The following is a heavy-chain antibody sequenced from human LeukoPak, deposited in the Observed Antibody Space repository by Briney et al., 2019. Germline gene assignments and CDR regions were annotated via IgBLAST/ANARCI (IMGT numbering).Heavy chain of an antibody. CDR2: MNPNSGNT. CDR3: ARAGYSSSTWYYYMDV. D-gene: IGHD6-13*01. J-gene: IGHJ6*03. CDR1: GYTFTSSD. Sequence: ASVKASCKASGYTFTSSDINWVRQATGQGLEWMGWMNPNSGNTSYAQKLQGRVTIPRNTSISTAYMELSSLRSEDTAVYYCARAGYSSSTWYYYMDVWGKGTTVTVSS. V-gene: IGHV1-8*03.